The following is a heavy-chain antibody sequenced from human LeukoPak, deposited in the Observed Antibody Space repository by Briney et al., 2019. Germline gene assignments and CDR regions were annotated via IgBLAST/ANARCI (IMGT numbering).Heavy chain of an antibody. J-gene: IGHJ4*02. D-gene: IGHD4-23*01. CDR2: ISGSGGST. Sequence: PGGSLRLSCAASGFTFSSYAMSRVRQAPGKGLEWVSAISGSGGSTYYADSVKGRFTISRDNSKNTLYLQMNSLRAEDTAVYYCAKLEDYGGNSGYWGQGTLVTVSS. CDR1: GFTFSSYA. CDR3: AKLEDYGGNSGY. V-gene: IGHV3-23*01.